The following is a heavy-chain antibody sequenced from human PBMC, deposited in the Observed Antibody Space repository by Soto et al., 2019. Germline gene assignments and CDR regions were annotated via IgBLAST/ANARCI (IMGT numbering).Heavy chain of an antibody. D-gene: IGHD3-22*01. Sequence: PGGSLRLSCAASGFTFSSYEMNWVRQAPGKGLEWVSYISSSGSTIYYADSVKGRFTISRGNAKNSLYLQMNSLRAEDTAVYYCARAYYYDSSGYYGRYFDYWGQGTLVTVSS. CDR1: GFTFSSYE. CDR3: ARAYYYDSSGYYGRYFDY. V-gene: IGHV3-48*03. CDR2: ISSSGSTI. J-gene: IGHJ4*02.